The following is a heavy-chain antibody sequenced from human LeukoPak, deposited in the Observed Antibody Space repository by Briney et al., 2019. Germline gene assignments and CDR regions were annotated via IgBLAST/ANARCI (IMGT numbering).Heavy chain of an antibody. CDR3: AREKSLYSSSWDDAFDI. CDR2: IAGSGGGT. CDR1: GFTFSNYA. J-gene: IGHJ3*02. D-gene: IGHD6-13*01. V-gene: IGHV3-23*01. Sequence: GGSLRLSCAASGFTFSNYAMNWVRLAPGKGLEWVSGIAGSGGGTHYADSVKGRFTISRDNAKNSLYLQMNSLRAEDTAVYYCAREKSLYSSSWDDAFDIWGQGTMVTVSS.